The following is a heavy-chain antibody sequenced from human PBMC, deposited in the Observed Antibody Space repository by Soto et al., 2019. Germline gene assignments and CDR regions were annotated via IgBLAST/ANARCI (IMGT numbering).Heavy chain of an antibody. V-gene: IGHV1-69*13. CDR3: ASYPGYFWSGYLDY. CDR1: GVTFSSYA. Sequence: ASVKVCRKASGVTFSSYAISWVRQAPGQGLEWMGGIIPIFGTANYAQKFQGRVTITADESTSTAYMELSSLRSEDTAVYYCASYPGYFWSGYLDYWGQGTLVTVSS. CDR2: IIPIFGTA. J-gene: IGHJ4*02. D-gene: IGHD3-3*01.